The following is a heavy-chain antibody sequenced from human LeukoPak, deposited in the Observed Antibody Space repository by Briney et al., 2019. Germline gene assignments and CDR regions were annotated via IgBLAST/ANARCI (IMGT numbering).Heavy chain of an antibody. D-gene: IGHD2-2*01. CDR2: IYRSEHT. CDR3: ARDPHCSSTNCSFDY. J-gene: IGHJ4*02. CDR1: GGSISSSDW. Sequence: KTSETLSLTCAVSGGSISSSDWWSWVRQPPGRGLEWIGYIYRSEHTNYNPSLKSRVTMSLDKSKNQFSLKLSSVTAADTAVYYCARDPHCSSTNCSFDYWGQGTLVIVSS. V-gene: IGHV4-4*02.